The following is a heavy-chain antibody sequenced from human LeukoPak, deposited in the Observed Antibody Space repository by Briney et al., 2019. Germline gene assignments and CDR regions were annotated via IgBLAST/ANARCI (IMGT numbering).Heavy chain of an antibody. J-gene: IGHJ4*02. CDR2: ISYEGSNK. Sequence: GGSLRLSCAASGFTFSSYSMNWVRQAPGKGLEWVAVISYEGSNKNYADSVKGRFTISRDNSKNTLYLQMNSLRAEDTAVYYCAKDRFVVVAAATLADYWGQGTLVTVSS. D-gene: IGHD2-15*01. CDR1: GFTFSSYS. V-gene: IGHV3-30*18. CDR3: AKDRFVVVAAATLADY.